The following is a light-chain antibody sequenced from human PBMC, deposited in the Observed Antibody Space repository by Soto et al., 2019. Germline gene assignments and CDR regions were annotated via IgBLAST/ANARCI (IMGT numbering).Light chain of an antibody. CDR1: QSVSSS. J-gene: IGKJ4*01. CDR3: QQYNNWPPLT. CDR2: DAS. Sequence: EIVMTQSPATLSVSPGDRATLSCRASQSVSSSLAWYQQIPGQAPRLLIYDASTRATGIPARLGGSGSGTAFTLTISSLQSEDFAVYYCQQYNNWPPLTFGGGTKVELK. V-gene: IGKV3-15*01.